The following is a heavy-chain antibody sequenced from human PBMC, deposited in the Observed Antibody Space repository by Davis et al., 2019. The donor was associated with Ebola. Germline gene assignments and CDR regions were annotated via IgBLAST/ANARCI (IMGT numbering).Heavy chain of an antibody. CDR2: IYHSGST. CDR3: ARVIYCSSTSCYTPPGYYGMDV. CDR1: GGSISSSNW. D-gene: IGHD2-2*02. V-gene: IGHV4-4*02. Sequence: SETLSLTCAVSGGSISSSNWWRWVRQPPGKGLEWIGEIYHSGSTNYNPSLKSRVTISVDKSKNQFSLKLSSVTAADTAVYYCARVIYCSSTSCYTPPGYYGMDVWGQGTTVTVSS. J-gene: IGHJ6*02.